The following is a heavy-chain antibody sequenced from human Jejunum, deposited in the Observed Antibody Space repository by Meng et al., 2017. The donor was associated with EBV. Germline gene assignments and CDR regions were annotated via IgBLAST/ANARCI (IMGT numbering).Heavy chain of an antibody. CDR2: VSYDGRKE. CDR3: ARGSGYSDYMFDY. Sequence: VVESGGGVVQPGRSLRRSCVGCGFMFSDHGMHWVRQAPGKGLEWVAIVSYDGRKEYYADSAKGGFTVSRDSSKNEVSLQMDSLRPEDTAVYYCARGSGYSDYMFDYWGQGALVTVSS. J-gene: IGHJ4*02. D-gene: IGHD4-11*01. CDR1: GFMFSDHG. V-gene: IGHV3-30*03.